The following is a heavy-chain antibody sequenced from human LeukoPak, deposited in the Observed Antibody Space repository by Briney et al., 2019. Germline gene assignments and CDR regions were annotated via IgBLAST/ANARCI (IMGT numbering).Heavy chain of an antibody. J-gene: IGHJ3*02. D-gene: IGHD3-3*01. CDR3: ARDAGWSGSDAFDI. V-gene: IGHV4-61*02. CDR1: GGSISSGIYF. CDR2: IYTSGST. Sequence: SQTLSLTCTVSGGSISSGIYFWRSIRQPAGRGLWWIGRIYTSGSTNYNPSLKSRVTISVDTSKNQFSLKLSSVTAADTAVYYCARDAGWSGSDAFDIWGQGTMVTVSS.